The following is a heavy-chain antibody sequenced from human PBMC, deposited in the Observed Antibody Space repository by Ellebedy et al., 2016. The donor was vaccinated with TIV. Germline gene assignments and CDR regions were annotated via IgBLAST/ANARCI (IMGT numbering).Heavy chain of an antibody. CDR3: ARRYYYDSSGYYWFDP. CDR1: GYTFTSYG. D-gene: IGHD3-22*01. CDR2: ISAYNGNT. Sequence: AASVKVSCKASGYTFTSYGISWVRQAPGQGLEWMGWISAYNGNTNYAQKLQGRVTMTTDTSTSTAYMELRSLRSDDTAVYYCARRYYYDSSGYYWFDPWGQGTPVTVSS. J-gene: IGHJ5*02. V-gene: IGHV1-18*01.